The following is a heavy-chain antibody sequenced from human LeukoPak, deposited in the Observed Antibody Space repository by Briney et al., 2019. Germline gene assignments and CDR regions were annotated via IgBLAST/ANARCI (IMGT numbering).Heavy chain of an antibody. Sequence: PGGSLRLSCAASGFTFSSNAMSWVRQAPGKGLEWVSAICGGGGSTYYAASVKGRFTISRDNSKNTPYLQMNSLRAEDTAVYYCAKDYYGSGSLPADVWGKGTTVTVSS. J-gene: IGHJ6*04. CDR1: GFTFSSNA. D-gene: IGHD3-10*01. CDR3: AKDYYGSGSLPADV. CDR2: ICGGGGST. V-gene: IGHV3-23*01.